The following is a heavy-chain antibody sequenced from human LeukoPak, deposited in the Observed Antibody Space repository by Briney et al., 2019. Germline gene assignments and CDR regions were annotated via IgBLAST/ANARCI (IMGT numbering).Heavy chain of an antibody. CDR3: VKDSSTISWYFAFDV. D-gene: IGHD2-2*01. Sequence: GGSLRLSCAASGLIFSSYAMTWVRQAPGKGLEWVSSFGLYGGTTHYADSVKGRFTISRDNSKNTLYLQMTSLRADDTAVYYCVKDSSTISWYFAFDVWGQGTMVAVSS. CDR1: GLIFSSYA. V-gene: IGHV3-23*01. J-gene: IGHJ3*01. CDR2: FGLYGGTT.